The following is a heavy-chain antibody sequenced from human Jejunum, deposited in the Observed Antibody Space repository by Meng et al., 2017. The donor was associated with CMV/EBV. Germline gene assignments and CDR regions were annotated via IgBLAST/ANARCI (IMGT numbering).Heavy chain of an antibody. Sequence: SCAASGITFSNYWMTWVRQAPGKGLEWVANIKQDGNEKYYVDSVKGRFTISRDNAKNSLYLQMNSLRAEDTAVYYCVRVIPASIPYWGQGTLVTVSS. J-gene: IGHJ4*02. D-gene: IGHD2-2*02. V-gene: IGHV3-7*04. CDR1: GITFSNYW. CDR2: IKQDGNEK. CDR3: VRVIPASIPY.